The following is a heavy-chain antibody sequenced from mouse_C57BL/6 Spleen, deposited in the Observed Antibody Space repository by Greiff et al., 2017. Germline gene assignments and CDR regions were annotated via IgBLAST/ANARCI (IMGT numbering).Heavy chain of an antibody. CDR1: GYSFTDYN. CDR2: INPNYGTT. Sequence: EVQLQQSGPELVKPGASVKISCKASGYSFTDYNMNWVKQSNGKSLEWIGVINPNYGTTSYNQKFKGKATLTVDQSSSTAYMPLNSLTSEDSAVYYCARNYYGSSRYAMDYWGQGTSVTVSS. D-gene: IGHD1-1*01. V-gene: IGHV1-39*01. CDR3: ARNYYGSSRYAMDY. J-gene: IGHJ4*01.